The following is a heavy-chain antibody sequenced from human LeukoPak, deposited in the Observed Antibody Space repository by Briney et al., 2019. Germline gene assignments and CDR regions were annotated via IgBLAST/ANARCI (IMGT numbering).Heavy chain of an antibody. D-gene: IGHD3-3*01. CDR1: GGSFSGYYW. J-gene: IGHJ3*02. Sequence: PSETLSLTCAVYGGSFSGYYWMHWVRQAPGKGLVWVSRINTDGSSTNYADSVKGRFTISRDNAKNTLYLQMNSLRAEDTAVYYCASSYYDFWSAVSGAFDIWGQGTMVTVSS. V-gene: IGHV3-74*01. CDR3: ASSYYDFWSAVSGAFDI. CDR2: INTDGSST.